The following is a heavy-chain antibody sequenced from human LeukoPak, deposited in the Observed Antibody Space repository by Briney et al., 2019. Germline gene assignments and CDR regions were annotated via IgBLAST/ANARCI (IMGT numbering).Heavy chain of an antibody. J-gene: IGHJ3*02. D-gene: IGHD3-16*01. V-gene: IGHV3-23*01. Sequence: GGSLRLSCAASGFTFSSYGMSWVRQPPGKGLEWVSGIRGSGSNTDYVGSVKGRFAVSRDNSKNTLYLQMNSLRAEDTAVYYCAKGLRELWGDAFDMWGQGTMVTVSS. CDR2: IRGSGSNT. CDR1: GFTFSSYG. CDR3: AKGLRELWGDAFDM.